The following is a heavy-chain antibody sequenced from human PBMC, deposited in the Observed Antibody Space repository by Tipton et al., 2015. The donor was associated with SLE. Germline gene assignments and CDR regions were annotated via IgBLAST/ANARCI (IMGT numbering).Heavy chain of an antibody. CDR2: ISYDGSNK. D-gene: IGHD5-18*01. Sequence: SLRLSCAASGFTFSSYAMHWVRQAPGKGLEWVAVISYDGSNKYYADSVKGRFTISRDNSKNTLYLQMNSLRAEDTAVYYCARGRYSYTSYYYYRDVWGKGTTVTVSS. V-gene: IGHV3-30-3*01. CDR3: ARGRYSYTSYYYYRDV. J-gene: IGHJ6*03. CDR1: GFTFSSYA.